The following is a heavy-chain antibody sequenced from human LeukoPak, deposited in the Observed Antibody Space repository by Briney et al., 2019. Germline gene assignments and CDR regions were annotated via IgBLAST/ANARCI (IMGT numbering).Heavy chain of an antibody. D-gene: IGHD3-10*01. CDR2: ISSSSSYI. CDR1: GFSFSSYS. Sequence: PGGSLRLSCAASGFSFSSYSMNWVRQAPGKGLEWVTSISSSSSYIYYADSVKGRFTIPRDNAKNSLYLQMNSLRAEDTALYYCARSYYGSGSYPFDYWGQGTLVTVSS. CDR3: ARSYYGSGSYPFDY. J-gene: IGHJ4*02. V-gene: IGHV3-21*04.